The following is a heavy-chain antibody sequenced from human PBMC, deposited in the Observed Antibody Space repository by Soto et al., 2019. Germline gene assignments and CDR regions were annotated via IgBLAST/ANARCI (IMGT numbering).Heavy chain of an antibody. D-gene: IGHD2-15*01. J-gene: IGHJ4*02. CDR2: IWYDGSNK. CDR1: GFTFSSYG. V-gene: IGHV3-33*01. CDR3: ARDYLVIPHRVIDY. Sequence: QVQLVESGGGVVQPGRSLRLSCAASGFTFSSYGMHWVRQAPGKGLEWVAVIWYDGSNKYYADSVKGRFTISRDNSKNTLELQTNSRRAEDTAVYYWARDYLVIPHRVIDYWGQGTLVTVSS.